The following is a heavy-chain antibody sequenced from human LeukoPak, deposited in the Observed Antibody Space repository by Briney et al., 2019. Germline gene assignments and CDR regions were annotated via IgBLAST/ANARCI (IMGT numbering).Heavy chain of an antibody. Sequence: PSGTLSLTCTVSGGSISSGGYYWSWIRQHPGKGLEWIGYIYYSGSTYYNPSLKSRVTISVDTSKNQFSLKLSSVTAADTAVYYCAGRITMIVAKGGAFDIWGQGTMVTVSS. CDR1: GGSISSGGYY. J-gene: IGHJ3*02. D-gene: IGHD3-22*01. CDR3: AGRITMIVAKGGAFDI. CDR2: IYYSGST. V-gene: IGHV4-31*03.